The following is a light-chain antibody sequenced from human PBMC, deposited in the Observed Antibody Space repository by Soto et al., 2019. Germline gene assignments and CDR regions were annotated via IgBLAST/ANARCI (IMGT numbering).Light chain of an antibody. Sequence: DIVMTQSPDSLAVSLGERATINCKSSQSVLYSSNNKNYLAWYQQKPGQPPKLLIYWASTRESGVPDRFSGSGSGTGFTLTISSLQAEDVAVYYCQQYYSAPHTFGGGTKVEIK. V-gene: IGKV4-1*01. CDR1: QSVLYSSNNKNY. CDR3: QQYYSAPHT. CDR2: WAS. J-gene: IGKJ4*01.